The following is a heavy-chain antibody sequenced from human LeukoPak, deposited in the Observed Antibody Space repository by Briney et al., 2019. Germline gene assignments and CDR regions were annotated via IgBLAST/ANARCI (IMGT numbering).Heavy chain of an antibody. J-gene: IGHJ4*02. CDR2: IYYSGST. CDR3: ARGPSGSYWMGPFY. V-gene: IGHV4-59*01. D-gene: IGHD3-10*01. CDR1: GGSISSYY. Sequence: SETLSLTCTVSGGSISSYYWSWIRQPPGKGLEWIGYIYYSGSTNYNPSLKSRVTISVDTSKNQFSLKLSSVTAADTAVYYCARGPSGSYWMGPFYWGQGTLVTVSS.